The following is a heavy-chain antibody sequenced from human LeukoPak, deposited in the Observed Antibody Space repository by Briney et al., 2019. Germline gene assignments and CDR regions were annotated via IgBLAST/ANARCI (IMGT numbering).Heavy chain of an antibody. J-gene: IGHJ4*02. CDR3: AKDRYYDFWSGYNTIDY. V-gene: IGHV3-23*01. D-gene: IGHD3-3*01. CDR1: GFTFSSYA. Sequence: PGGSLRLSCAASGFTFSSYAMSWVRQAPGKGLEWVSAISGSGGSTYYADSVKGRFTISRDNSKNTLYLQMNSLRAEDTAVYYCAKDRYYDFWSGYNTIDYWGQGTLVTVSS. CDR2: ISGSGGST.